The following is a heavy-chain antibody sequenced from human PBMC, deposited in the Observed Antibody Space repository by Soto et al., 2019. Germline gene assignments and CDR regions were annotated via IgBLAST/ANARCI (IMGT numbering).Heavy chain of an antibody. Sequence: ASETLSLTCTVSGGSINSYYWSWIRQPPGKGLEWIGYIYYSGSTNYNPSLKSRVTISVDTSKNQFSLKLSSVTAADTAVYYCARGRGSGSSFYYYGMDVWGQGTTVTVSS. CDR1: GGSINSYY. J-gene: IGHJ6*02. CDR2: IYYSGST. V-gene: IGHV4-59*01. D-gene: IGHD3-10*01. CDR3: ARGRGSGSSFYYYGMDV.